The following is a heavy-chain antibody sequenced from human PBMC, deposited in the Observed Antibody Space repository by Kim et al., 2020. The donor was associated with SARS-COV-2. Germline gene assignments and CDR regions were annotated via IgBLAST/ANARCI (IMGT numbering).Heavy chain of an antibody. Sequence: SETLSLTCTVSGGSISSGGYYWSWIRQHPGKGLEWIGYIYYSGSTYYNPSLKSRVTISVDTSKNQFSLKLSSVTAADTAVYYCARRPYVWGSYSHYGMDVWGQGTTVTVSS. CDR2: IYYSGST. CDR3: ARRPYVWGSYSHYGMDV. J-gene: IGHJ6*02. D-gene: IGHD3-16*01. CDR1: GGSISSGGYY. V-gene: IGHV4-31*03.